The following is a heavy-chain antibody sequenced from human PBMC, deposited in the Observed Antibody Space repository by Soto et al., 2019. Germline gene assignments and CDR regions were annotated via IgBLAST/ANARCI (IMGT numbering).Heavy chain of an antibody. D-gene: IGHD4-17*01. Sequence: SGPTLVNPTAPLTLTCSVSGFSLTNGRMGVSWIRQPPGKALEWLAHFFSDAERSYSTSMQSRLNMYKDSSGSQVVLTMTNMAPADTATYFCARMDGDYNYYGLDVGGHGIAVTVS. J-gene: IGHJ6*02. CDR2: FFSDAER. CDR1: GFSLTNGRMG. CDR3: ARMDGDYNYYGLDV. V-gene: IGHV2-26*01.